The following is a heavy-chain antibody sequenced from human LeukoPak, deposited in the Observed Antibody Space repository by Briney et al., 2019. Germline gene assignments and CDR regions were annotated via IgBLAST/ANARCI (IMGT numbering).Heavy chain of an antibody. V-gene: IGHV4-31*03. CDR2: IYYSGST. J-gene: IGHJ3*02. Sequence: SRTLSLTCTVSGGSISSGGYYWSWIRQHPGKGLEWIGYIYYSGSTYYNPSLKSRVTMSVDTSKNQFSLKLSSVTAADTAVYYCARDPDDAFDIWGQGTMVTVSS. CDR3: ARDPDDAFDI. CDR1: GGSISSGGYY.